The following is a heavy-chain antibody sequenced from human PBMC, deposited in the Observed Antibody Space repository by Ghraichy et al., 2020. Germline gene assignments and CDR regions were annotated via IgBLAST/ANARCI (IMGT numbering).Heavy chain of an antibody. D-gene: IGHD2-15*01. J-gene: IGHJ4*02. Sequence: GGSLRLSCSASGFTLSNYWMHWLRQAPGKGLVWVSRIKSDGTSTNYADSVKGRFTISRDNAKNTLYLQMNSLRVEDTAVYYCAREDCSGWCCFFGTGGSQFDDRREGKLVTVS. CDR3: AREDCSGWCCFFGTGGSQFDD. CDR1: GFTLSNYW. CDR2: IKSDGTST. V-gene: IGHV3-74*01.